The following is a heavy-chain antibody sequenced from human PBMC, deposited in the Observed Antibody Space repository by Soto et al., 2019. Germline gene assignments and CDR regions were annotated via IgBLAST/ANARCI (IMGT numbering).Heavy chain of an antibody. Sequence: GASVKVSCKTSGYTFTAYHIHWVRQAPGQGLEWMGWINPNSGGANYAQKFEGGVTMTRDTSISTVYMELSRLGSDDTALYYCARDYSGHGMDVWGQGTTVTVSS. D-gene: IGHD1-26*01. CDR3: ARDYSGHGMDV. CDR1: GYTFTAYH. J-gene: IGHJ6*02. V-gene: IGHV1-2*02. CDR2: INPNSGGA.